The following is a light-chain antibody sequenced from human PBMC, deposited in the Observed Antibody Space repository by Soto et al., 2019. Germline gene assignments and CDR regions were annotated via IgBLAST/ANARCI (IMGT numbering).Light chain of an antibody. V-gene: IGKV1-13*02. CDR3: QQYSSYPVT. CDR2: GAS. CDR1: QGINTA. J-gene: IGKJ1*01. Sequence: AIQLTQSPSSLSESVGDRVTSTCRASQGINTALAWYQQRPGKAPNLLIYGASSLESGVQSRFSGSGSGTAFTLTISRMQPEDFASYYCQQYSSYPVTFGQGTKVESK.